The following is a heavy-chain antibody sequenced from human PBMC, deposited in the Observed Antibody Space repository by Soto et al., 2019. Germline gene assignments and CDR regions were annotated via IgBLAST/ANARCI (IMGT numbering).Heavy chain of an antibody. D-gene: IGHD2-2*01. CDR2: ISGSGGST. Sequence: PGGSLRLSCAASGFTFSSYAMSWVRQAPGKGLEWVSAISGSGGSTYYADSVKGRFTISRDNSKNTLYLQMNSLRAEDTAVYYCAKVEVVVPAALYFDYWGQGTLVTVSS. V-gene: IGHV3-23*01. J-gene: IGHJ4*02. CDR3: AKVEVVVPAALYFDY. CDR1: GFTFSSYA.